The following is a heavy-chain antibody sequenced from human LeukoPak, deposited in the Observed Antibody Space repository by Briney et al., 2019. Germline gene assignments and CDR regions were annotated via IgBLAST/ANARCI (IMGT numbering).Heavy chain of an antibody. V-gene: IGHV3-48*01. J-gene: IGHJ4*02. CDR1: GFSFSSYS. D-gene: IGHD4-17*01. Sequence: GGSLRLSCAASGFSFSSYSMNWVRQAPGKGLEWVSYISKSSNTIYYADSVKGRFTISRDNAKNSLYLQMSSLRAEDTAVYYCARDRADYGDYVSYWGQGTLVTVSS. CDR3: ARDRADYGDYVSY. CDR2: ISKSSNTI.